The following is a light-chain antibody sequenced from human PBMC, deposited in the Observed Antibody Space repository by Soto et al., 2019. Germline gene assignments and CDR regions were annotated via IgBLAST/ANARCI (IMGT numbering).Light chain of an antibody. Sequence: AIQMTQSPSSLSASVGDRVTITCRASQGIRNDLSWYQQKPGKAPKLLIYGASNLQSGVPSRFSGSGSGTDFTLTIRSLQPEDFATYYYLQDYNYPRTFGQGTKVEIK. J-gene: IGKJ1*01. CDR3: LQDYNYPRT. V-gene: IGKV1-6*01. CDR1: QGIRND. CDR2: GAS.